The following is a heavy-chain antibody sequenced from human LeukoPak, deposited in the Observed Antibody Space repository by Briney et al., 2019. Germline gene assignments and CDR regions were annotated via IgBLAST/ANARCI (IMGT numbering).Heavy chain of an antibody. D-gene: IGHD3-10*01. CDR1: GFTFSSYA. CDR2: ISYDGTNK. J-gene: IGHJ3*02. V-gene: IGHV3-30-3*02. Sequence: QSGGSLRLSCAASGFTFSSYAMHWVRQAPGKGLEWVAVISYDGTNKYYADSVKGRFTISRDNSKNTLYLQMNSLRAEDTAVYYCAKFRVRDPFDAFDIWGQGTMVTVSS. CDR3: AKFRVRDPFDAFDI.